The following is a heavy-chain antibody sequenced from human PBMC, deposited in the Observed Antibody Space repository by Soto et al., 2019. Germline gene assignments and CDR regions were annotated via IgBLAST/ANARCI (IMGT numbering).Heavy chain of an antibody. V-gene: IGHV3-74*01. Sequence: GGSQRLSCAASGFTFSSYWMHWVRQTPGKGLVWVSRIDSGGSTTTYADSVKGRFTISRDDAKNTLYLQMNSLRAEDTAVYYCARDQTVAGPTTFDYCGQGTLVTVSS. J-gene: IGHJ4*02. CDR2: IDSGGSTT. CDR1: GFTFSSYW. CDR3: ARDQTVAGPTTFDY. D-gene: IGHD6-19*01.